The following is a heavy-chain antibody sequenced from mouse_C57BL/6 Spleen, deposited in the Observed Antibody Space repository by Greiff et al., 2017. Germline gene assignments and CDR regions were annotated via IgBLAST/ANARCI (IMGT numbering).Heavy chain of an antibody. Sequence: QVQLQQSGPELVKPGASVKISCKASGYAFSSSWMNWVKQRPGKGLEWIGRIYPGDGDTNYNGKFKGKATLTADKSSSTAYMQLSSLTSEDSAVYFCARYPYYYGSSSYWYFDVWGTGTTVTVSS. J-gene: IGHJ1*03. CDR3: ARYPYYYGSSSYWYFDV. V-gene: IGHV1-82*01. D-gene: IGHD1-1*01. CDR1: GYAFSSSW. CDR2: IYPGDGDT.